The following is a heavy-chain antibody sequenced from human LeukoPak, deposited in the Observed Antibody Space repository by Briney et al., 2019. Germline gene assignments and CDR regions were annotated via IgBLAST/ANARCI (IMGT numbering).Heavy chain of an antibody. CDR1: EFTFNNYA. CDR3: AKRIAVVGPYFDY. V-gene: IGHV3-23*01. CDR2: ISVSGGST. J-gene: IGHJ4*02. D-gene: IGHD6-19*01. Sequence: PGGSLRLSCAASEFTFNNYAMSWVRQAPGKGLEWVSAISVSGGSTYYADSVKGRFTISRDNSKNTLYLQMDSLRAEDTAVYYCAKRIAVVGPYFDYWGQGTLVTVSS.